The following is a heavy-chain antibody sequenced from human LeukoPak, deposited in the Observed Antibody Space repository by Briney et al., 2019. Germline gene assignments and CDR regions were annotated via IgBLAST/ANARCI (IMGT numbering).Heavy chain of an antibody. CDR3: TSGVAYGLFEY. D-gene: IGHD2-21*01. V-gene: IGHV3-74*01. CDR2: INGDGSGT. J-gene: IGHJ4*02. CDR1: RFTFSSYW. Sequence: GGSLRLSCAASRFTFSSYWMHWVRHAPGKGLVWASRINGDGSGTSYADSVKGRFTISRDNAKNTLYLQMNSLRAEDTAVYYCTSGVAYGLFEYWGQGTLVTVSS.